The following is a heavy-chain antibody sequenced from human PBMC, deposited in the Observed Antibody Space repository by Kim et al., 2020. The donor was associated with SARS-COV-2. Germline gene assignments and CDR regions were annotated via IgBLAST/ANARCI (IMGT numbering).Heavy chain of an antibody. D-gene: IGHD3-10*01. CDR1: GFTFGDYA. V-gene: IGHV3-9*01. CDR3: AKDIEGYGSGSYYRAPYYYYGMDV. J-gene: IGHJ6*02. CDR2: ISWNSGSI. Sequence: GGSLRLSCAASGFTFGDYAMHWVRQAPGKGLEWVSGISWNSGSIGYADSVKGRFTISRDNAKNSLYLQMNSLRAEDTALYYRAKDIEGYGSGSYYRAPYYYYGMDVWGQGTTVTVSS.